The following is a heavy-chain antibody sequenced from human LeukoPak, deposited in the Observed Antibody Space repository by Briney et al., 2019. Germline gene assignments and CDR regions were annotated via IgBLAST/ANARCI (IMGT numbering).Heavy chain of an antibody. Sequence: SETLSLTCAVSGGSISSSNWWSWIRQPPGKGLEWIGEIYHSGSTNYNPSLKSRVTISVDKSKTQFSLKLSSVTAADTAVYYCATRGSSWEDYYYYYMDVWGKGTTVTVSS. CDR2: IYHSGST. CDR1: GGSISSSNW. J-gene: IGHJ6*03. CDR3: ATRGSSWEDYYYYYMDV. V-gene: IGHV4-4*02. D-gene: IGHD6-13*01.